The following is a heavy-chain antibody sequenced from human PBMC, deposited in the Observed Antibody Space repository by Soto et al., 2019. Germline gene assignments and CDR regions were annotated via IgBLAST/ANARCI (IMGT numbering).Heavy chain of an antibody. J-gene: IGHJ1*01. Sequence: QVQLVESGGGVVQPGTSLRVSCVGSGFTFRSYVIHWVRQAPGKELEWVALTSYDGSGKYYGDSVRGRFTISRDNSRSTVDLQMDSLRLEDTALYYCARWGTTGGLDVWGQGTLVSVSS. V-gene: IGHV3-30*19. D-gene: IGHD3-16*01. CDR2: TSYDGSGK. CDR3: ARWGTTGGLDV. CDR1: GFTFRSYV.